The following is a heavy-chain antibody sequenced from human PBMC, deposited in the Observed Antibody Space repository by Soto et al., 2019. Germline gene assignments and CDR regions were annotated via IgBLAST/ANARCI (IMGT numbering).Heavy chain of an antibody. CDR2: ISNNGGST. CDR1: GFTFSDYA. Sequence: GGSLRLSCSASGFTFSDYAMHWVRLTPGKGLEFVSAISNNGGSTNDAPSVWGRFTISRDNSKNTVYLEMSSLRVEDTAVYYCVKDPSRGGWYGFFLHWGQGTVVTVSS. J-gene: IGHJ1*01. CDR3: VKDPSRGGWYGFFLH. D-gene: IGHD6-19*01. V-gene: IGHV3-64D*06.